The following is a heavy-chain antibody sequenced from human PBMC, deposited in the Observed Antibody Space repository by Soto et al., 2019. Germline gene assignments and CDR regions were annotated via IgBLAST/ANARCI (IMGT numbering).Heavy chain of an antibody. J-gene: IGHJ4*02. Sequence: SETLSLTCIVSGGSISNYYWSWIRQPPGKGLEWIGYIYYSGSTNYNPSLTSRVTISVDTSKNQFSLKLSSVTAADTAVYYCARHRYSYGVYYFDYWGQGALVTV. CDR3: ARHRYSYGVYYFDY. CDR1: GGSISNYY. V-gene: IGHV4-59*08. D-gene: IGHD5-18*01. CDR2: IYYSGST.